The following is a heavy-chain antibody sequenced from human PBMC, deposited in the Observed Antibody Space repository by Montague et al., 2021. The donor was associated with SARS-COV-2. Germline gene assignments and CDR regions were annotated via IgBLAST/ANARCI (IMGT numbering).Heavy chain of an antibody. CDR2: INHSGST. D-gene: IGHD3-9*01. J-gene: IGHJ4*02. Sequence: SETLSLTCAVYGGSFSGYYWSWIRQPPGKGLEWIGEINHSGSTNYNPSLKSRLTISVDTSKNQFSLKLSSVTAADTAVYYCARGLAELRYFDWYHYYFDYWGQGTLVTVSS. CDR3: ARGLAELRYFDWYHYYFDY. V-gene: IGHV4-34*01. CDR1: GGSFSGYY.